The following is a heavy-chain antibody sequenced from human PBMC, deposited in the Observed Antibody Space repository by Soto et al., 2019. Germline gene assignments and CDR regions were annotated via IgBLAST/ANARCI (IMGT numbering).Heavy chain of an antibody. V-gene: IGHV4-4*07. D-gene: IGHD6-19*01. Sequence: SETLSLTCTVSGGSINSYYWSWIRQPAGKGLEWIGRIYTSGSTNYNPSLKSRVTMSVDTSKNQVSLKLSSVTAADTAAYYCARDGSSGGGGMDVWGQGTTVTVSS. CDR1: GGSINSYY. CDR3: ARDGSSGGGGMDV. J-gene: IGHJ6*02. CDR2: IYTSGST.